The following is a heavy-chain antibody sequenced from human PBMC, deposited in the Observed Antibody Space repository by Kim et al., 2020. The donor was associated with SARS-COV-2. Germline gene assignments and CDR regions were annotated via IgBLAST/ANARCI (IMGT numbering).Heavy chain of an antibody. CDR1: GGSFSGYY. CDR2: INHSGST. V-gene: IGHV4-34*01. J-gene: IGHJ5*02. CDR3: ARVGNSSSGYGPHNWFDP. D-gene: IGHD6-13*01. Sequence: SETLSLTCAVYGGSFSGYYWSWIRQPPGKGLEWIGEINHSGSTNYNPSLKSRVTISVDTSKNQFSLKLTSVTAADTAVFYCARVGNSSSGYGPHNWFDP.